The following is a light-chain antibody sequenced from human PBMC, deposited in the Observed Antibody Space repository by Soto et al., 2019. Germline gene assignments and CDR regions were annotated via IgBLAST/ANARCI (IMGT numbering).Light chain of an antibody. CDR1: SSNIGAGYD. J-gene: IGLJ1*01. CDR2: GNT. V-gene: IGLV1-40*01. Sequence: QSALTQPPSVSGAPVQRVTISCTGRSSNIGAGYDVHWYLQLPGTAPKLLIYGNTNRPSGVPDRFSGSKSGSSASLAITGLQAEDEADYYCQSHDSSLHASVFGTGTKVTVL. CDR3: QSHDSSLHASV.